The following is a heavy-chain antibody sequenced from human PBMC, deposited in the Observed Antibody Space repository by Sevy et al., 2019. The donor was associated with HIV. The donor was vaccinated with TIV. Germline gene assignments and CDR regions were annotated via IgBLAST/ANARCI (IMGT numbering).Heavy chain of an antibody. CDR1: GFTFNKYS. V-gene: IGHV3-23*01. CDR3: AREGCTKPHDY. CDR2: LSFGCGEI. J-gene: IGHJ4*02. D-gene: IGHD2-8*01. Sequence: GESLKISCAASGFTFNKYSMSWVRQPPGKGLEWVATLSFGCGEINYADSVKGRFTISRDNSKNSFYLQMNNLRAEDTALYYCAREGCTKPHDYRGQGTLVTVSS.